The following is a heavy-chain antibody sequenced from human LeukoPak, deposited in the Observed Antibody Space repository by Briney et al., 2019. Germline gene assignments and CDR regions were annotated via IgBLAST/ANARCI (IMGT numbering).Heavy chain of an antibody. CDR1: GGSISSPSYS. CDR3: ARHSYWGYQVS. J-gene: IGHJ5*02. CDR2: FYYSDTT. D-gene: IGHD2-8*02. Sequence: SETLSLTCTVSGGSISSPSYSWGWIRQPPGKGLEWIGSFYYSDTTYYNPSFKSRVTISVDASKNQFSLKLSSVTAADTAVYFCARHSYWGYQVSWGQGSLVIVSS. V-gene: IGHV4-39*01.